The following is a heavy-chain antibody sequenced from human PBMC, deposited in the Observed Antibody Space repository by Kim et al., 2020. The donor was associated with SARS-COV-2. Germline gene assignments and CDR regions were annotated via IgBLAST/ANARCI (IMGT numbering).Heavy chain of an antibody. V-gene: IGHV1-69*13. CDR3: ARDEVVPAAIPYYYYGMDV. J-gene: IGHJ6*02. Sequence: SVKVSCKASGGTFSSYAISWVRQAPGQGLEWMGGIIPIFGTANYAQKFQGRVTITADESTSTAYMELSSLRSEDTAVYYCARDEVVPAAIPYYYYGMDVWGQGTTVTVSS. CDR1: GGTFSSYA. CDR2: IIPIFGTA. D-gene: IGHD2-2*02.